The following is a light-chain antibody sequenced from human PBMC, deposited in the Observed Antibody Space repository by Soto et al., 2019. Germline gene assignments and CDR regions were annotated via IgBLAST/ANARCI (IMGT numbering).Light chain of an antibody. Sequence: SVLTQPPSVSGAPGQRVTISCSGSSSNIGADYDVHWYQHLPGTSPKLLIFGNFNRPSGVPDRFSGSKSGTSASLAITGLQAEDEGVYYCQSYDMYLSGSVIFGGGTKLTVL. V-gene: IGLV1-40*01. CDR2: GNF. CDR1: SSNIGADYD. J-gene: IGLJ2*01. CDR3: QSYDMYLSGSVI.